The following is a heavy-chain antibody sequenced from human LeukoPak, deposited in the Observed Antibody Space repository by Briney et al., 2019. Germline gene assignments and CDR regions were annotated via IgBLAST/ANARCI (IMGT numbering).Heavy chain of an antibody. J-gene: IGHJ4*02. CDR3: ARGTANFWSGYSSHFDY. D-gene: IGHD3-3*01. V-gene: IGHV1-46*01. Sequence: ASVKVSCKASGYTFTSYYMHWVRQAPGQGLQWMGVINPSGGTTSYAQKFQVRLNMTRDTSTSTVYMGMSSLSSEDTAVYYCARGTANFWSGYSSHFDYWGQGTLVTVSS. CDR2: INPSGGTT. CDR1: GYTFTSYY.